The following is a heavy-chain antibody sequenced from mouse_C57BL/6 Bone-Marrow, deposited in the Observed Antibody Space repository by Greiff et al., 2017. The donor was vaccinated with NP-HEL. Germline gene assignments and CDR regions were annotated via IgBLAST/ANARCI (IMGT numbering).Heavy chain of an antibody. Sequence: QVQLQQPGAELVKPGASVKLSCKASGYTFTSYWMHWVKQRPGQGLEWIGMIHPNSGSTNYNEKFKSKATLTVDKSSSTAYRQHSSLTSEDSAVYYCARGSYSYYFDDWGQGTTLTVSS. CDR2: IHPNSGST. CDR1: GYTFTSYW. V-gene: IGHV1-64*01. CDR3: ARGSYSYYFDD. J-gene: IGHJ2*01. D-gene: IGHD2-10*01.